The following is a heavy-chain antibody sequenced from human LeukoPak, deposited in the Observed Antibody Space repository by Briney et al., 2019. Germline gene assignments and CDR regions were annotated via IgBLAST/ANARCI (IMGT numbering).Heavy chain of an antibody. CDR3: ARALLWFGELLRPDDAFDI. Sequence: PGGSLRLSCAASGFTFSNHYMSWIRQAPGKGLEWVSYITSSDSGGFYADSVKGRFTISRDNAKNSLYLQMNSLRVEDTAVYYCARALLWFGELLRPDDAFDIWGQGTMVTVSS. CDR2: ITSSDSGG. D-gene: IGHD3-10*01. V-gene: IGHV3-11*01. J-gene: IGHJ3*02. CDR1: GFTFSNHY.